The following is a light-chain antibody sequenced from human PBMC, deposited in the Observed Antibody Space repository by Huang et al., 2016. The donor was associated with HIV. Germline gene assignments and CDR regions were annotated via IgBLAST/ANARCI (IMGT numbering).Light chain of an antibody. V-gene: IGKV3-15*01. CDR3: QQYDKWPQT. J-gene: IGKJ1*01. CDR2: GAS. CDR1: QNVNIN. Sequence: EIVMTQSPATLSVSPGGRATLSCRASQNVNINVAWYQRKPGQAPRLLIDGASTRASGIADRFSGGGSGTDFTLTISSLQSEDFAVYYCQQYDKWPQTFGQGTKVEIK.